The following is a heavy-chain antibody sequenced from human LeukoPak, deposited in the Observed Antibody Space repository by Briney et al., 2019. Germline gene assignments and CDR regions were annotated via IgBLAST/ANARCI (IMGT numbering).Heavy chain of an antibody. CDR1: GFTFGDYA. V-gene: IGHV3-23*01. D-gene: IGHD2-2*01. J-gene: IGHJ4*02. CDR3: AKDLDPNSDEYIVVVPAAGINFDY. CDR2: ISTSGDST. Sequence: GGSLRLSCTASGFTFGDYAMSWVRQAPGKGLEWVSDISTSGDSTHYSDSVKGRFTVSRDNSKDTLYLQMNSLRAEDTAVYYCAKDLDPNSDEYIVVVPAAGINFDYWGQGTLVTVSS.